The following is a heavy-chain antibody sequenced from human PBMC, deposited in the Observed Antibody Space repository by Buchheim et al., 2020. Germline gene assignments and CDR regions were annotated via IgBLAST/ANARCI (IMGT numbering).Heavy chain of an antibody. CDR1: GFTFSSYT. J-gene: IGHJ6*03. CDR3: ARGYCSTTSCYTREESMDV. D-gene: IGHD2-2*02. Sequence: EVQLVESGGGLVKPGGSLRLSCAASGFTFSSYTMNWARQAPGEGLEWVASISSTSAKIYYADSVKGRFTISRDNAKNSLELQMNSLRVEDTAVYYCARGYCSTTSCYTREESMDVWGKGTT. V-gene: IGHV3-21*01. CDR2: ISSTSAKI.